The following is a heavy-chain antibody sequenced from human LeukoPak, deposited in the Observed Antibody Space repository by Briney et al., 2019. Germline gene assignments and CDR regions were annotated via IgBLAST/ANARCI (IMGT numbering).Heavy chain of an antibody. Sequence: ASVKVSCKASGYTFTSYAMNWVRQAPGQGLEWMGWINTNTGNPTYAQGFTGRFVFSLDTSVSTAYLQISSLKAEDTVVYYCARDHGRVLRYYYYYMDVWGKGTTVTVSS. CDR2: INTNTGNP. V-gene: IGHV7-4-1*02. CDR3: ARDHGRVLRYYYYYMDV. J-gene: IGHJ6*03. CDR1: GYTFTSYA. D-gene: IGHD3-16*01.